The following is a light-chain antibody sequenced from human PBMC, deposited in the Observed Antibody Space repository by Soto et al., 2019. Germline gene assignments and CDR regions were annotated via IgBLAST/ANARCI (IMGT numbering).Light chain of an antibody. CDR2: GAS. V-gene: IGKV3-15*01. CDR1: QSVSSD. J-gene: IGKJ1*01. CDR3: QQDNNWLRT. Sequence: EIVMKQSPATLSVLPGERATLSCRASQSVSSDLAWYQQKPGQAPRLLIYGASTRATGIPARFSGSGSGTEFTLTISILQSEDFAVYYCQQDNNWLRTFGQGAKVDIK.